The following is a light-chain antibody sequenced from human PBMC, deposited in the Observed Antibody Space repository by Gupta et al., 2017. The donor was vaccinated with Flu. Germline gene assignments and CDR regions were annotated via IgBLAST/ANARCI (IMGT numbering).Light chain of an antibody. CDR1: SGSITSNY. CDR2: EDN. CDR3: QSDESDYPVI. V-gene: IGLV6-57*01. Sequence: FVLTQPHSVSESPGTTVTISCTRSSGSITSNYVQWYQQRPGSSPTTVIYEDNQRPSGVPDRFSGSIDSSSNAASLSISGLKTEDEADYYCQSDESDYPVIFGGGTKLTVL. J-gene: IGLJ2*01.